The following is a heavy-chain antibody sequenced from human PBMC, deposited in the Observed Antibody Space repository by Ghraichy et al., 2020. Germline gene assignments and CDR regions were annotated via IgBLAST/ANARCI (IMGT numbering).Heavy chain of an antibody. V-gene: IGHV1-18*01. CDR3: ARDRGIVVVPAAIPVYYYYGMDV. CDR2: ISAYNGNT. CDR1: GYTFTSYG. D-gene: IGHD2-2*02. J-gene: IGHJ6*02. Sequence: ASVKVSCKASGYTFTSYGISWVRQAPGQGLEWMGWISAYNGNTNYAQKLQGRVTMTTDTSTSTAYMELRSLRSDDTAVYYCARDRGIVVVPAAIPVYYYYGMDVWGQGTTVTVSS.